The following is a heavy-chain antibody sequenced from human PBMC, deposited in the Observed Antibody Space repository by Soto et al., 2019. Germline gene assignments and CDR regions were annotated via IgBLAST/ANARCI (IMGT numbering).Heavy chain of an antibody. V-gene: IGHV1-18*01. CDR2: ISAFNSNT. CDR3: ARDRTLVSTTRAVDF. D-gene: IGHD1-26*01. J-gene: IGHJ4*02. CDR1: GYSFSNFG. Sequence: QVQLVQSGGEVKKPGASVRVSCKASGYSFSNFGISWVRQAPGQGLEWIGWISAFNSNTRFAQTFQGRVTMTTDTXTXXAYMELTSLRSDDTAVYYCARDRTLVSTTRAVDFWGQGTLITVSS.